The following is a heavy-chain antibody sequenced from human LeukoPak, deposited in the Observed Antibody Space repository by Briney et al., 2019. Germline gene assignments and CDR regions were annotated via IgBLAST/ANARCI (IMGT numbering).Heavy chain of an antibody. D-gene: IGHD2-2*01. J-gene: IGHJ3*02. CDR2: IYYSGST. Sequence: SETLSLTCTVSGGSISSPTKYWGWIRQPPGKGLEWIGSIYYSGSTYYNPSLKSRVTISVDTSKNQFSLKLSSVTAADTAVYYCASGRLGRCGRTNCYDDDFDIWGQGTMVTVSS. CDR1: GGSISSPTKY. CDR3: ASGRLGRCGRTNCYDDDFDI. V-gene: IGHV4-39*01.